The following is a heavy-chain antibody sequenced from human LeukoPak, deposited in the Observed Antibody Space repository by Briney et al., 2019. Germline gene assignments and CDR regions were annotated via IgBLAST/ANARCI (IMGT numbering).Heavy chain of an antibody. V-gene: IGHV3-49*04. CDR3: SRGYYYGSGTPVWFDP. J-gene: IGHJ5*02. CDR1: GFTFCDYV. CDR2: IRSKAYGGTT. D-gene: IGHD3-10*01. Sequence: GGSLRLSCTASGFTFCDYVMKWVRQAPGKGLEWVGFIRSKAYGGTTEYAASVKGRFTISRDNSKSIAYLQINILKTEDTAVYYCSRGYYYGSGTPVWFDPWGQGTLVTVSS.